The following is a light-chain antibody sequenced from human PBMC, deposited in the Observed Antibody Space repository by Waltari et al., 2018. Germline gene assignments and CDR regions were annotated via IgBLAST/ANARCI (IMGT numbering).Light chain of an antibody. CDR2: SNY. CDR3: AAWDDSLNGWV. V-gene: IGLV1-44*01. Sequence: QSVLTQPPSASGTPGQRVTISCSGSSPNIGTNTVNWYQQLPGTAPKPLIVSNYQRPSGVPDRYSGSKSGTSASLAISGLQSEDEADYYCAAWDDSLNGWVFGGGTKLTVL. J-gene: IGLJ3*02. CDR1: SPNIGTNT.